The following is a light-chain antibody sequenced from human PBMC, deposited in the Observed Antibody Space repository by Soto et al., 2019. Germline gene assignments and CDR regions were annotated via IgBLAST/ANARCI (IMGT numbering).Light chain of an antibody. CDR1: QSVSSY. J-gene: IGKJ5*01. V-gene: IGKV3-11*01. CDR3: QQRSNWPPT. Sequence: EIVLTQSPATLSLSPVERATLSCRASQSVSSYLAWYQQKPGQAPRLLIYDASNRATGIPARFSGSGSGTDFTLTISSLEPEDFAVYYCQQRSNWPPTCGQGTRREIK. CDR2: DAS.